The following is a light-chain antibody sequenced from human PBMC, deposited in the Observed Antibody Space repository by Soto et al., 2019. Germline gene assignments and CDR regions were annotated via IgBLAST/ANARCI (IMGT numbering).Light chain of an antibody. J-gene: IGKJ1*01. CDR3: QNYNNAPRT. V-gene: IGKV1-27*01. Sequence: DIQMTQSPSSLPASVGDRVTITCRASQDISSYLAWYQHKPGKVPKVLMYAASTLQPGVPSRFSGGGSGTDFSLTISSLQTEDVATDYCQNYNNAPRTCGQGTKVDIK. CDR1: QDISSY. CDR2: AAS.